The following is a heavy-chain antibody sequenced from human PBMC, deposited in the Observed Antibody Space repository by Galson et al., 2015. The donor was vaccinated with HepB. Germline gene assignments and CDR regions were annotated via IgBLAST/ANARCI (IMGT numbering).Heavy chain of an antibody. J-gene: IGHJ4*02. Sequence: SLRLSCAASGFTFSSYGMHWVRQAPGKGLEWVAVISYDGSNKYYADSVKGRFTISRDNSKNTLYLQMNSLRAEDTAVYYCAKDQQAGYSSGWTFDYWGQGTLVTVSS. CDR1: GFTFSSYG. CDR3: AKDQQAGYSSGWTFDY. D-gene: IGHD6-19*01. V-gene: IGHV3-30*18. CDR2: ISYDGSNK.